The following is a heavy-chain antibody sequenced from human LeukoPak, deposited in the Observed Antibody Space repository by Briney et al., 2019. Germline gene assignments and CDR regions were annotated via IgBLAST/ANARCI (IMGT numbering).Heavy chain of an antibody. CDR3: ARDRCSSTSCYPYPIPDY. CDR2: IGGRDGST. Sequence: GGSLRLSCAASGFTFSDYYMSWIRQAPGKGLEWVSAIGGRDGSTYYADSVKGRFTISRDNSKNTLYLQMNSLRTEDTAVYYCARDRCSSTSCYPYPIPDYWGQGTLVTVSS. CDR1: GFTFSDYY. D-gene: IGHD2-2*01. J-gene: IGHJ4*02. V-gene: IGHV3-23*01.